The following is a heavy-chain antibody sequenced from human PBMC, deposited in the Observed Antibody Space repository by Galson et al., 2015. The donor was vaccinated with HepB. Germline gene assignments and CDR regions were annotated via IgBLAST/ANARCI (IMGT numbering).Heavy chain of an antibody. Sequence: SLRLSCAASGFTVDDYTMHWVRQAPGKGLEWVSLISWDGSITHYADAVKGRFTISRDNSENSLSLQMNSLRTEDTALYYCAKAYIGYCSDTRCYGNYGMDVWGQGTTVTVSS. V-gene: IGHV3-43*01. CDR2: ISWDGSIT. CDR3: AKAYIGYCSDTRCYGNYGMDV. CDR1: GFTVDDYT. J-gene: IGHJ6*02. D-gene: IGHD2-2*01.